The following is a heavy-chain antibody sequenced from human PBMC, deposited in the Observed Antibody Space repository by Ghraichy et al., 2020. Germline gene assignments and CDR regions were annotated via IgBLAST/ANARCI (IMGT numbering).Heavy chain of an antibody. CDR1: GFTVSSNY. V-gene: IGHV3-53*01. D-gene: IGHD3-22*01. Sequence: LSLTCAASGFTVSSNYMSWVRQAPGKGLEWVSVIYSGGSTYYADSVKGRFTISRDNSKNTLYLQMNSLRAEDTAVYYCARGINDSLFDIWGQGTMVTVSS. CDR3: ARGINDSLFDI. CDR2: IYSGGST. J-gene: IGHJ3*02.